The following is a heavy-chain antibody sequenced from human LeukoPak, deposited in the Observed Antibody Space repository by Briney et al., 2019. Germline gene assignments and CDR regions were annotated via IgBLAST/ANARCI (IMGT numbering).Heavy chain of an antibody. D-gene: IGHD3-9*01. CDR1: SGSISGSYYY. Sequence: SETLSLTCTVSSGSISGSYYYWAWVRQPPGKGLEWIGSIFHTGSAFYNPSLKSRVTMSVDTPKNQFSLRLSSVTAADTAVYYCARHGQGLRYFDWLLFDSWGQGTLVTVSS. J-gene: IGHJ4*02. V-gene: IGHV4-39*01. CDR3: ARHGQGLRYFDWLLFDS. CDR2: IFHTGSA.